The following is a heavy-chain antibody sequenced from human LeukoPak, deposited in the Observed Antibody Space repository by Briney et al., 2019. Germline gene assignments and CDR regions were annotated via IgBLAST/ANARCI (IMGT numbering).Heavy chain of an antibody. CDR3: ARDYKADF. CDR2: IDIYGTKT. J-gene: IGHJ4*02. V-gene: IGHV3-23*05. Sequence: GGSLRLSCATSGFTFSTHAMTWVRQAPGKGLEWVSAIDIYGTKTNYADSVKGRFTISRDNSKNTLYLQMNSLRGEDTAIYYCARDYKADFWGQGTLVTVSS. D-gene: IGHD3-10*01. CDR1: GFTFSTHA.